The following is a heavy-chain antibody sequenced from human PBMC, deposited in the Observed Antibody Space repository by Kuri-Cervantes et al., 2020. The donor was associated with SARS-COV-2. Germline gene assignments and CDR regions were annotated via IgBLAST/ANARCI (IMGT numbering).Heavy chain of an antibody. V-gene: IGHV4-34*01. CDR2: INHSGST. CDR1: GGSFSGYY. D-gene: IGHD3-10*01. CDR3: ARGSILLWFGEPPPDY. J-gene: IGHJ4*02. Sequence: GSLRLSCAVYGGSFSGYYWSWIRQPPGKGLEWIGEINHSGSTNYNPSLKSRVTISVDTSKNQFSLKLSSVTAADTAVYYCARGSILLWFGEPPPDYWGQGTLVTVSS.